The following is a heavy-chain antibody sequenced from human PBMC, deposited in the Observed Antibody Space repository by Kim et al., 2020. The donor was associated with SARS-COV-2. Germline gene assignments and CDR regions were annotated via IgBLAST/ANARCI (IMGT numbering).Heavy chain of an antibody. V-gene: IGHV3-30*18. CDR3: AKDMRYYDILTGYLARMDYYDYGMDV. CDR2: ISYDGSNK. CDR1: GFTFSSYG. Sequence: GGSLRLSCAASGFTFSSYGMHWVRQAPGKGLEWVAVISYDGSNKYYADSVKGRFTISRDNSKNTLYLQMNSLRAEDTAVYYCAKDMRYYDILTGYLARMDYYDYGMDVWGQGTTVTVSS. D-gene: IGHD3-9*01. J-gene: IGHJ6*01.